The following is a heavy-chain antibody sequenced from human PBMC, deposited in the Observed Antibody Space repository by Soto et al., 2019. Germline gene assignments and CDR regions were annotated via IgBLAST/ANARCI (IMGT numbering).Heavy chain of an antibody. J-gene: IGHJ4*02. CDR1: GDSISSYY. Sequence: SETLSLTCTVSGDSISSYYWSWIRQPPGKGLEWIGYMYHSGSSNYNPSLKNRVTISLDTSKNQFSLKLSSVTAADAAVYYCARHRSGWRDCYFDDWGQGTLVTVSS. CDR2: MYHSGSS. CDR3: ARHRSGWRDCYFDD. D-gene: IGHD6-19*01. V-gene: IGHV4-59*08.